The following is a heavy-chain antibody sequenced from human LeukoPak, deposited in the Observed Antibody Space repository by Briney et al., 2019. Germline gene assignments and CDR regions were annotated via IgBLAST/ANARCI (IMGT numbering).Heavy chain of an antibody. CDR3: ARKYYYDSSGLAAMGPFDY. J-gene: IGHJ4*02. Sequence: GGSLRLSCAASGFTFSSYGMHWVRQAPGKGLESVTFIRYDGSNKYYADSVKGRFTISRDNSKNTLYLQMNSLRPEDTAVYYCARKYYYDSSGLAAMGPFDYWGQGTLVTVSP. D-gene: IGHD3-22*01. V-gene: IGHV3-30*02. CDR1: GFTFSSYG. CDR2: IRYDGSNK.